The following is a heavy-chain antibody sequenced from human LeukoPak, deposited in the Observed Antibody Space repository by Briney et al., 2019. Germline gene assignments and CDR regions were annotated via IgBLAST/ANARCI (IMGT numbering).Heavy chain of an antibody. V-gene: IGHV1-18*01. J-gene: IGHJ4*02. D-gene: IGHD3-3*01. Sequence: PSVRVSCKASGYTFTRYTISWVPQAPGQGLEWMGWIIAHNGNTSYAQKLQGRVTMTTDTYTSTAYMELRSLRSDDTAVYFCVRITIFVDYFDYWGQGTLVTVSS. CDR1: GYTFTRYT. CDR3: VRITIFVDYFDY. CDR2: IIAHNGNT.